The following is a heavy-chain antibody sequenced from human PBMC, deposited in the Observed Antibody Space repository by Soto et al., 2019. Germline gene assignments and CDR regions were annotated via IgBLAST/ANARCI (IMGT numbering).Heavy chain of an antibody. CDR1: GFTFSSYS. CDR3: AREVGRWFGEFFDHYYYGMDV. Sequence: GGSLRLSCAASGFTFSSYSMNWVRQAPGKGLEWVSSISSSSSYIYYADSVKGRFTISRDNAKNSLYLQMNSLRAEDTAVYYCAREVGRWFGEFFDHYYYGMDVRGQGTTVTVSS. D-gene: IGHD3-10*01. CDR2: ISSSSSYI. V-gene: IGHV3-21*01. J-gene: IGHJ6*02.